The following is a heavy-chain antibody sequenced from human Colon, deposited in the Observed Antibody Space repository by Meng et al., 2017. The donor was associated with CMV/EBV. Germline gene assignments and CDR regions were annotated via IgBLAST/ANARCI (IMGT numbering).Heavy chain of an antibody. J-gene: IGHJ4*02. CDR3: AREIYSTPDY. Sequence: GESLKISCKASGFSFHSYSMNWVRQTPGKGLEWLAYISSSSDIIYYSESVRGRFTISRDNAKKTLYLQVDSLRIEDTATYYCAREIYSTPDYWGQGTLVTVSS. CDR1: GFSFHSYS. V-gene: IGHV3-48*04. D-gene: IGHD6-13*01. CDR2: ISSSSDII.